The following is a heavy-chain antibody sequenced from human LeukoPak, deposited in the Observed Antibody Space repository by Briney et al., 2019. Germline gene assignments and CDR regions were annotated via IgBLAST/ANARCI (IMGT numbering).Heavy chain of an antibody. CDR2: ISYDGSNK. J-gene: IGHJ4*02. Sequence: GRSLRLSCAASGFTLSSYAMHWVRQAPGKGLEWVAVISYDGSNKYYADSVKGRFTISRDNSKNTLYLQMNSLRAEDTAVYYCASEVPRFDYWGQGTLVTVSS. CDR3: ASEVPRFDY. V-gene: IGHV3-30*04. CDR1: GFTLSSYA.